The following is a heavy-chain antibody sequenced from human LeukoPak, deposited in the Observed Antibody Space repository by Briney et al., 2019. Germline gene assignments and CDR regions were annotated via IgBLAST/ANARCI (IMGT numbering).Heavy chain of an antibody. V-gene: IGHV4-34*01. J-gene: IGHJ5*02. D-gene: IGHD3-3*01. Sequence: SETLSLTCAVYGGSFSGYYWSWIRQPPGKGLEWIGEINHSGSTNYNPSLKSRVTISVDTSKNQFSLKLSSVTAADTAVYYCARALRFLEWLIPAWGQGTLVTVSS. CDR1: GGSFSGYY. CDR2: INHSGST. CDR3: ARALRFLEWLIPA.